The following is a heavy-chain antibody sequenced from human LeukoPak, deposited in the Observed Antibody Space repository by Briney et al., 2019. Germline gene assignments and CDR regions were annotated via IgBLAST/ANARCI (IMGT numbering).Heavy chain of an antibody. D-gene: IGHD2-21*02. CDR2: IYHSGST. Sequence: PSETLSLTCTVSGYSISSGYYWGWIRQPPGKGLEWIGYIYHSGSTYYNPSLKSRVTISVDRSKNQFSLKLSSVTAADTAVYYCASVVTIYWYFDLWGRGTLVTVSS. V-gene: IGHV4-38-2*02. CDR3: ASVVTIYWYFDL. CDR1: GYSISSGYY. J-gene: IGHJ2*01.